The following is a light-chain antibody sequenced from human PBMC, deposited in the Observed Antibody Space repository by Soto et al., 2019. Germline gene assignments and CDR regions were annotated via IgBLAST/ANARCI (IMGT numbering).Light chain of an antibody. V-gene: IGLV2-14*01. CDR2: AVT. Sequence: LTQPASVSGSPGQSITISCTGTSSDVGGYNYVSWYQQHPGKAPKLMIYAVTDRPSGVSSRFSGSKSGNTASLTISGPQAEDEADYYCSSYTSSSTLFGTGTKVTVL. CDR1: SSDVGGYNY. CDR3: SSYTSSSTL. J-gene: IGLJ1*01.